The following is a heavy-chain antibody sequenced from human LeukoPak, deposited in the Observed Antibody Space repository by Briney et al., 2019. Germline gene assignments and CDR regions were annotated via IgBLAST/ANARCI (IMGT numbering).Heavy chain of an antibody. CDR1: GYTFTGYY. D-gene: IGHD6-13*01. CDR3: ARDSRPIFEWQQLGGDY. J-gene: IGHJ4*02. V-gene: IGHV1-2*02. CDR2: INPNSGGT. Sequence: ASVKVSCKASGYTFTGYYMHWVRQAPGQELEWMGWINPNSGGTNYAQKFQGRVTMTRDTSISTAHMELSRLRSDDTAVYYCARDSRPIFEWQQLGGDYWGQGTLVTVSS.